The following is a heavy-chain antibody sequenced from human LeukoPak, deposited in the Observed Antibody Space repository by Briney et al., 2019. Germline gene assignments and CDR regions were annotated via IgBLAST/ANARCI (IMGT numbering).Heavy chain of an antibody. J-gene: IGHJ4*02. CDR2: ISGSGGST. CDR3: AKDLVRITMVRGVIN. CDR1: GFTFSSYA. Sequence: GGSPRLSCAASGFTFSSYAMSWVRQAPGKGLEWVSAISGSGGSTYYADSVKGRFTISRDNSKNTLYLQMNSLRAEDTAVYYCAKDLVRITMVRGVINWGQGTLVTVSS. V-gene: IGHV3-23*01. D-gene: IGHD3-10*01.